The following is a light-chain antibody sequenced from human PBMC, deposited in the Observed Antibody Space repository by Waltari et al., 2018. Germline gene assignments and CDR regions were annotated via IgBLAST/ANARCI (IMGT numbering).Light chain of an antibody. Sequence: DIQMTQSPSSLSASVGDRVTITCRASQSISSYLNWYQQKPGKAPKLLIYAASSLKSGVPSRFSCSGSGTDFTLTISSLQPEDFATYYCQQSYSTPPITFGQGTRLEIK. J-gene: IGKJ5*01. CDR3: QQSYSTPPIT. CDR2: AAS. V-gene: IGKV1-39*01. CDR1: QSISSY.